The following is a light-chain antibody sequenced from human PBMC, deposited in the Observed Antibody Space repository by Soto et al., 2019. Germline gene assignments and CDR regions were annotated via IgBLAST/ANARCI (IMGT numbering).Light chain of an antibody. CDR2: GAS. Sequence: EIVLTQSPGTLSLSPGERATFSCRASQSVSSSYIAWYQQKRGQAPRRLIYGASIRATGIPDRFSGSGSGTDFTLTISRLEPEDCALYYCQQYHTSPLTFGQGTKV. J-gene: IGKJ1*01. V-gene: IGKV3-20*01. CDR3: QQYHTSPLT. CDR1: QSVSSSY.